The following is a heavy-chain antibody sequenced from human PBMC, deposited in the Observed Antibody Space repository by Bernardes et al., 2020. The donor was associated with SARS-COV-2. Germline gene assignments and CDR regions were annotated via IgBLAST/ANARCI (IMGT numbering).Heavy chain of an antibody. Sequence: VWSLSLSCAASGFTLSSFWMSWVRQAPGKGLDWVANINPDGSGTYYMDSVRGRFTISRDNSKNSVHLQMGSLRSDDTATYYCARIYCTTTDCFYDYWGQGILVTVSS. CDR3: ARIYCTTTDCFYDY. CDR1: GFTLSSFW. J-gene: IGHJ4*02. V-gene: IGHV3-7*04. CDR2: INPDGSGT. D-gene: IGHD2-8*01.